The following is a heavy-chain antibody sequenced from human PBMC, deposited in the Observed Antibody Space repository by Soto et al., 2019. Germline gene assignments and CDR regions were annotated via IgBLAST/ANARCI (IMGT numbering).Heavy chain of an antibody. CDR3: ASPYYDFWSGYYDAFDI. CDR2: ISSSSSYI. D-gene: IGHD3-3*01. Sequence: GGSLRLSCAASGFTFSSYSMNWVRQAPGKGLEWVSSISSSSSYIYYADSVKGRFTISRDNAKNSLYLQMNSLRAEDTAVYYCASPYYDFWSGYYDAFDIWGQGTMVTVSS. J-gene: IGHJ3*02. V-gene: IGHV3-21*01. CDR1: GFTFSSYS.